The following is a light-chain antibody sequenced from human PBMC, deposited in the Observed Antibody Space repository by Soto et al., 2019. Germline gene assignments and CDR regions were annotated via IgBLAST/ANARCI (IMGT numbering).Light chain of an antibody. CDR3: CSYTTSGTYV. CDR1: SSDVGRYNY. Sequence: QSVLTQPASVSGSPGQSITISCSGTSSDVGRYNYVSWYQQHPGKAPKLMIYEVNNRPSGVSNRFSGSKSDNTASLTISGLQAEDEADYYCCSYTTSGTYVFGTGTKVTVL. CDR2: EVN. J-gene: IGLJ1*01. V-gene: IGLV2-14*01.